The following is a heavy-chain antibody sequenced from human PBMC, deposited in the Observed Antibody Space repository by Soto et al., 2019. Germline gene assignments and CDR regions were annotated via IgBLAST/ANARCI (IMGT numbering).Heavy chain of an antibody. Sequence: QVQLVQSGAEVKKPGASVKVSCKASGYTFTSYGISWVRQAPGQGLEWMGWISAYNGNTNYAQKLQGRVTMTTDTSTSTAYMELRSLRSDVTAVYYSARVDIVVVVAATLDYWGQGTLVTVSS. V-gene: IGHV1-18*01. CDR3: ARVDIVVVVAATLDY. D-gene: IGHD2-15*01. CDR2: ISAYNGNT. J-gene: IGHJ4*02. CDR1: GYTFTSYG.